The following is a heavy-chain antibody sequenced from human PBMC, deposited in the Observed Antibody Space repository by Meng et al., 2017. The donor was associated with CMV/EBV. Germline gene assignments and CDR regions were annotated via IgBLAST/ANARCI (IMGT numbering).Heavy chain of an antibody. V-gene: IGHV5-51*01. CDR2: IYPGDSDT. J-gene: IGHJ6*02. CDR3: ARDLSPDSSDYYYGMDV. D-gene: IGHD6-25*01. CDR1: GYSFTSYW. Sequence: GESLKISCKGSGYSFTSYWIGWVRQMPGKGLEWMGIIYPGDSDTRYSPSFQGQVTISADKSISTAYLQWSSLKASDTALYYCARDLSPDSSDYYYGMDVWGQGTTVTVSS.